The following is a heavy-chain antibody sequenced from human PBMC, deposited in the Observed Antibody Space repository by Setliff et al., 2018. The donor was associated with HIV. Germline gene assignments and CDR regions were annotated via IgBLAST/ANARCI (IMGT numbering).Heavy chain of an antibody. V-gene: IGHV4-59*01. CDR1: GGSISSYY. CDR2: IYYDGNT. CDR3: ARDPPEDSNIYCDL. J-gene: IGHJ4*02. Sequence: SETLSLTCTVSGGSISSYYWNWIRQPPGKGLEGIGYIYYDGNTNYNPSLKSRVTLSVDTSKNQFSLRLSAVTAADTAVYYCARDPPEDSNIYCDLWGQGTRVTVSS. D-gene: IGHD6-13*01.